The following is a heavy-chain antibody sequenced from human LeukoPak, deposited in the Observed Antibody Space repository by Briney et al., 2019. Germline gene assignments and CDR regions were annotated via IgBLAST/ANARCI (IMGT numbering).Heavy chain of an antibody. CDR3: ARAGRGYSYGYYWFEP. D-gene: IGHD5-18*01. CDR2: IYTSGST. V-gene: IGHV4-4*07. Sequence: SETLSLTCTVSGGSISSYYWSWIRQPAGKGLEWIGRIYTSGSTNYNPSLKSRVTMSVDTSKNQFSLKLSSVTAADTAVYYCARAGRGYSYGYYWFEPWGQGTLVTVSS. CDR1: GGSISSYY. J-gene: IGHJ5*02.